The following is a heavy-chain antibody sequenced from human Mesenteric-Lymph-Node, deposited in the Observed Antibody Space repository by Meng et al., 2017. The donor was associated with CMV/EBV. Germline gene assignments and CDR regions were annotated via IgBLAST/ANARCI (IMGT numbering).Heavy chain of an antibody. CDR1: GFTFSSYA. Sequence: GGSLRLSCAASGFTFSSYAMHWVRQAPGKGLEWVAVISYDGSNKYYADSVKGRFTISRDNSKNTLYLQMNSLRAEDTAVYYCVGYCSDGSCFEYWGQGTLVTVSS. V-gene: IGHV3-30*04. J-gene: IGHJ4*02. CDR3: VGYCSDGSCFEY. CDR2: ISYDGSNK. D-gene: IGHD2-15*01.